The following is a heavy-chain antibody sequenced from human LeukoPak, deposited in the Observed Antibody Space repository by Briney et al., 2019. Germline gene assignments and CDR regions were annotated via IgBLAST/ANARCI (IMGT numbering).Heavy chain of an antibody. J-gene: IGHJ4*02. Sequence: SVKVSCKASGGTFSSYAISWVRQAPGQGLEWMGGIIPIFGTANYAQKFQGRVAITADESTSTAYMELSSLRSEDTAVYYCARGYYYDSSGYYYSYYFDYWGQGTLVTVSS. CDR2: IIPIFGTA. D-gene: IGHD3-22*01. V-gene: IGHV1-69*01. CDR1: GGTFSSYA. CDR3: ARGYYYDSSGYYYSYYFDY.